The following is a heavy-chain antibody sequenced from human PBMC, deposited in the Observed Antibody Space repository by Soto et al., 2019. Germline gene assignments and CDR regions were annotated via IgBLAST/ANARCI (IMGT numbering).Heavy chain of an antibody. J-gene: IGHJ4*02. V-gene: IGHV1-18*01. D-gene: IGHD2-15*01. CDR3: ARGPLGYCSGGSCYAEFDY. CDR1: GYTFTSYG. Sequence: QVQLVQSGAEVKKPGASVKVSCKASGYTFTSYGISWVRQAPGQGLEWMGWISAYNGNTNYAQKLQGRVTMTTDTSTSTAYMELRSPRSDDTAVYYCARGPLGYCSGGSCYAEFDYWGQGTLVTVSS. CDR2: ISAYNGNT.